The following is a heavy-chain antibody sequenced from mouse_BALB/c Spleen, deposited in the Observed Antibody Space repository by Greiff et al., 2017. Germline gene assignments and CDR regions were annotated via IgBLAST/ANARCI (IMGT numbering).Heavy chain of an antibody. J-gene: IGHJ4*01. Sequence: EVQLVESGGGLVQTKGSLKLSCAASGFTFNTYAMNWVRQAPGKGLEWVARIRSKSNNYATYYADSVKDRFTISRDDSQSMLYLQMNNLKTEDTAMYYCVRLGGNYPYTAIDYWGQGTSVTVSS. CDR2: IRSKSNNYAT. CDR3: VRLGGNYPYTAIDY. D-gene: IGHD2-1*01. CDR1: GFTFNTYA. V-gene: IGHV10-1*02.